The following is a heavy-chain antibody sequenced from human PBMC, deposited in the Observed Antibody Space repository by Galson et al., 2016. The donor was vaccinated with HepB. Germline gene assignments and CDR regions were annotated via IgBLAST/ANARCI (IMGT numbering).Heavy chain of an antibody. CDR3: VTGDNYWRSGSKEN. D-gene: IGHD3-10*01. V-gene: IGHV4-39*07. Sequence: SETLSLTCTVSGGSISSYSHYLGWIRQPPGRGLEWIGQISHPGNTNYNPSLESRVTVSLDKSKNRFSLTLTSVTAADTAVYYCVTGDNYWRSGSKENWGQGTLATVSS. CDR1: GGSISSYSHY. J-gene: IGHJ4*02. CDR2: ISHPGNT.